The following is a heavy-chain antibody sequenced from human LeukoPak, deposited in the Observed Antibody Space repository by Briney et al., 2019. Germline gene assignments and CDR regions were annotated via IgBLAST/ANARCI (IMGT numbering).Heavy chain of an antibody. CDR1: GDSVSSNSAA. D-gene: IGHD4-11*01. CDR3: ARDPENDYSSQYYFDY. Sequence: SQTLSLTCAISGDSVSSNSAAWNWIRQSPSRGLEWMGRTYYRSKWYNDYAVSVKSRITSNPDTSKNQFSLQLNSVTPEDTAVYYCARDPENDYSSQYYFDYWGQGTLVTVSS. CDR2: TYYRSKWYN. V-gene: IGHV6-1*01. J-gene: IGHJ4*02.